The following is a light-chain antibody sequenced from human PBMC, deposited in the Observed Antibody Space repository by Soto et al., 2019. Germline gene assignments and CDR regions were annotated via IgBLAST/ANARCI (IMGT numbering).Light chain of an antibody. CDR3: QQYGHLWA. V-gene: IGKV3-15*01. CDR2: GAS. Sequence: EIVMTQSPATLSVSPGERATLSCRASQSISSNLAWYQQKPGQAPRLLIYGASTRATGLPARFSGSGSGTEFTLTISSLQSEDFAVSYCQQYGHLWAFGQGTKVEIK. CDR1: QSISSN. J-gene: IGKJ1*01.